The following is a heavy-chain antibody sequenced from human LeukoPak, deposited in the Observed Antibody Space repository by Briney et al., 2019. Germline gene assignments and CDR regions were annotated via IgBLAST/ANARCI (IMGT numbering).Heavy chain of an antibody. CDR1: GYTFTGYY. V-gene: IGHV1-2*06. J-gene: IGHJ6*02. CDR3: ARAWAGAYYYYGMDV. CDR2: INPNSGGT. Sequence: RASVKVSCKASGYTFTGYYTHWVRQAPGQGLEWMGRINPNSGGTNYAQKFQGRVTMTRDTSISTAYMELSRLRSDDTAVYYCARAWAGAYYYYGMDVWGQGTTVTVSS. D-gene: IGHD3-10*01.